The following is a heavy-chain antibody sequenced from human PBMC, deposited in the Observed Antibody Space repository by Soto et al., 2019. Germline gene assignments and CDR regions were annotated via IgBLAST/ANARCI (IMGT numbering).Heavy chain of an antibody. CDR2: IYYSGST. CDR1: GGSISSYY. V-gene: IGHV4-59*01. Sequence: KPSETLSLTCTVSGGSISSYYWSWIRQPPGKGLEWIGYIYYSGSTNYNPSLKSRVTISVDTSKNQFSLKLSSVTAADTAVYYCATDSPVDCSGGSCYSSAFDYWGQGTLVTVSS. CDR3: ATDSPVDCSGGSCYSSAFDY. D-gene: IGHD2-15*01. J-gene: IGHJ4*02.